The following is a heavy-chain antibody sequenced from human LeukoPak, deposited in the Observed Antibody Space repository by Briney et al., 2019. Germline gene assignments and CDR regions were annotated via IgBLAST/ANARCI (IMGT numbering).Heavy chain of an antibody. Sequence: PSETLSLTCAVYGGSFSDSYWTWIRQRPGKGLEWIGEIHHSGTTNFNPSLQSRVSISVDTAKNQFSLKLSSVTAADTAVYYCARERSIVVVVAAGGGPLDVWGQGTTVTVSS. CDR1: GGSFSDSY. CDR2: IHHSGTT. D-gene: IGHD2-15*01. V-gene: IGHV4-34*01. J-gene: IGHJ6*02. CDR3: ARERSIVVVVAAGGGPLDV.